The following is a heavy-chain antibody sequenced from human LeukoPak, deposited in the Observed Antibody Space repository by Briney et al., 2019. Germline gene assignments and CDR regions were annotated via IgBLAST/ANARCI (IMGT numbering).Heavy chain of an antibody. CDR3: ARAFASSWFRPLDS. Sequence: PGGYLRLSCAASGFTFSSYEMNWVRQAPGKGLEWVSYISSSGSLIYNADSVKGRFTISRDNAKNSLYLQMNSLRAEDTAVYYCARAFASSWFRPLDSWGQGTLVTVSS. J-gene: IGHJ4*02. CDR1: GFTFSSYE. V-gene: IGHV3-48*03. D-gene: IGHD3-10*01. CDR2: ISSSGSLI.